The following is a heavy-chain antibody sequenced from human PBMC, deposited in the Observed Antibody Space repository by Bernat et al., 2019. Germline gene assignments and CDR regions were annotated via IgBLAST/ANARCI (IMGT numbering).Heavy chain of an antibody. V-gene: IGHV3-30-3*01. J-gene: IGHJ6*02. Sequence: QVQLVESGGGVVQPGRSLRLSCAASGFTFSSYAMHWVRQAPGKGLEWVAVISDDGSNKYYADSGKGRFTISRDNSKNTLYLQMNSLRAEDTAVYYCARESDGMDVWGQGTTVTVSS. CDR1: GFTFSSYA. CDR2: ISDDGSNK. CDR3: ARESDGMDV.